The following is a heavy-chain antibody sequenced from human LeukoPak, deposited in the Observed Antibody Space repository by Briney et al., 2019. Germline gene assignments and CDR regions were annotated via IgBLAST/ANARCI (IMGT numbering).Heavy chain of an antibody. J-gene: IGHJ4*02. Sequence: GGSLRLSCAASGFTFSSYWMHWVRQAPGKGLVWVSRINSDGSSTSYADSVKGRFTISRDNAKNTLYLQMNSLRAEDTAVYYCAKDPTPYYYDSSDYYFDHWGQGSLVTVSS. V-gene: IGHV3-74*01. D-gene: IGHD3-22*01. CDR3: AKDPTPYYYDSSDYYFDH. CDR1: GFTFSSYW. CDR2: INSDGSST.